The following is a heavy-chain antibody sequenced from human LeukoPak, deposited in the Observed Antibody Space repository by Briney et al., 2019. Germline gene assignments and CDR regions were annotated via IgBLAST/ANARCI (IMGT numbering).Heavy chain of an antibody. CDR2: ISYDGSNR. J-gene: IGHJ4*02. CDR3: AREILTLGNYFDY. V-gene: IGHV3-30*04. D-gene: IGHD3-9*01. CDR1: GFTFSSYA. Sequence: GGSLRLSCAASGFTFSSYAMHWVRQAPGKGLEWVAVISYDGSNRYYSDSVKGRFTISRGNSKNTLYLQMNSLRAEDTAVYYCAREILTLGNYFDYWGQGTLVTVSS.